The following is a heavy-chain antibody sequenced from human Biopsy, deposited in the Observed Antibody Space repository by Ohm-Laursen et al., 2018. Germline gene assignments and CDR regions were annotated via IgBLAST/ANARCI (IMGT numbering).Heavy chain of an antibody. CDR2: VYTSGST. Sequence: GTLSLTCSVSGGSLKNYYWSWIRQPAGKGLEWVGRVYTSGSTSYNPSLESRVTMSVVTSKNQFSLKVTSMTAADTALYYCARDYGLELGGLEAFDIWGQGTMVTVSS. CDR3: ARDYGLELGGLEAFDI. D-gene: IGHD1-7*01. J-gene: IGHJ3*02. CDR1: GGSLKNYY. V-gene: IGHV4-4*07.